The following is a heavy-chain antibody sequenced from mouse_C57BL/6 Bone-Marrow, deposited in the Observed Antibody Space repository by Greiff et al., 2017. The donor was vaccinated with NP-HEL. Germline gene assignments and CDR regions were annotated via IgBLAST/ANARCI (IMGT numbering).Heavy chain of an antibody. J-gene: IGHJ3*01. V-gene: IGHV1-80*01. CDR3: ARGAY. CDR2: IYPGDGDT. CDR1: GYEFSNYW. Sequence: VQLQQPGAELVKPGASVKISCKASGYEFSNYWMNWVKQRPGKGLEWIGQIYPGDGDTNYNGKFKDKATLTADKSSSTAYMQLSRLTSEDSGVYFCARGAYWGQGTLVTVSA.